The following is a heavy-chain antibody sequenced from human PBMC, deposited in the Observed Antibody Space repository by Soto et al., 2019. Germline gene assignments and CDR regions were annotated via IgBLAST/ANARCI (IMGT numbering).Heavy chain of an antibody. CDR1: GFTFSSYA. Sequence: PGGSLRLSCAASGFTFSSYAMHWVRQATGKGLEWVAAISYDGSNKYYADSVKGRFTISRDNSKNTLYLQMNSLRAEDIAVYYCARDKGSDDFWSGYYTRGPNWFDPWGQGTLVTVSS. CDR2: ISYDGSNK. J-gene: IGHJ5*02. D-gene: IGHD3-3*01. CDR3: ARDKGSDDFWSGYYTRGPNWFDP. V-gene: IGHV3-30-3*01.